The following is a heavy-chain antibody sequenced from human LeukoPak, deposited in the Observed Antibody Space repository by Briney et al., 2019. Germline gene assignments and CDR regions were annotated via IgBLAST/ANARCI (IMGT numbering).Heavy chain of an antibody. CDR2: ISYDGSNK. J-gene: IGHJ4*02. CDR1: GFTFSSYV. CDR3: ARGGFFWSGYHFDY. Sequence: TGGSLRLSCAASGFTFSSYVMHWVRQAPGKGLEWLAVISYDGSNKNYADSVKGRLTISRDNSKNTLYLQMNSLRAEDTAVYYCARGGFFWSGYHFDYWGQGTLVTVSS. V-gene: IGHV3-30*03. D-gene: IGHD3-3*01.